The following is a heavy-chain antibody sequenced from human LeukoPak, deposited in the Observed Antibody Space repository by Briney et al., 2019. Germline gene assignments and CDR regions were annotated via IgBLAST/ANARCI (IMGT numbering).Heavy chain of an antibody. D-gene: IGHD3-22*01. V-gene: IGHV3-30*18. J-gene: IGHJ6*01. Sequence: GGSLRLSCAASGFTFSSYAMHWVRQAPGKGLEWVAAISYDGSNKYNADSVKGRFTISRDNSENTEYLQMNSLRAEDTAVYVCANDWLDQWHSGYIYYYGMDVWGQGATVTVSS. CDR1: GFTFSSYA. CDR2: ISYDGSNK. CDR3: ANDWLDQWHSGYIYYYGMDV.